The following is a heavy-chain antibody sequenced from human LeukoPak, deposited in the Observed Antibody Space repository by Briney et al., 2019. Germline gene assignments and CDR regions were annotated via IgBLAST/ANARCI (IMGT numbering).Heavy chain of an antibody. CDR1: GYRFTSYW. V-gene: IGHV5-51*01. CDR2: INPGDSDT. J-gene: IGHJ6*03. CDR3: ARLGDAPVEYYYYMDV. Sequence: GESLKISCTTSGYRFTSYWIAWVRQMPGKGLEWMGVINPGDSDTRYSPSFQGQVTLSADKSISTAYLQWRSLKASDTAMYYCARLGDAPVEYYYYMDVWGEGTTVTVSS. D-gene: IGHD3-10*01.